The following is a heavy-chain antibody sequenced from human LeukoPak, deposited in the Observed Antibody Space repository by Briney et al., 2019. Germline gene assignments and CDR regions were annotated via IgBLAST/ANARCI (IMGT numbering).Heavy chain of an antibody. Sequence: ASVKVSCKASGYTFTSYDINWVRQATGQGLEWMGWINCHSGGTNHAQKFQGSVTMTRDPSISTAYMELTSLISDDTAVYYCARGDTYGVDYWGQGTLVTVSS. CDR3: ARGDTYGVDY. CDR1: GYTFTSYD. V-gene: IGHV1-2*02. D-gene: IGHD1-26*01. CDR2: INCHSGGT. J-gene: IGHJ4*02.